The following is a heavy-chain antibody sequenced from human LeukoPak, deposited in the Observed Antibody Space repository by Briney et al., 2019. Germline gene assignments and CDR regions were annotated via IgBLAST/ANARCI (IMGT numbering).Heavy chain of an antibody. V-gene: IGHV4-61*02. CDR3: ARVPALERLNYFYMDV. CDR1: GGSISSGTYY. J-gene: IGHJ6*03. D-gene: IGHD1-1*01. Sequence: PSQTLSLTCTVSGGSISSGTYYWNWIRQPAGKGLEWIRRIYTSGSTNYNPSLKSRVTISLDTSKNQFSLKLSSVTAADTAVYYCARVPALERLNYFYMDVWGKGTTVTVSS. CDR2: IYTSGST.